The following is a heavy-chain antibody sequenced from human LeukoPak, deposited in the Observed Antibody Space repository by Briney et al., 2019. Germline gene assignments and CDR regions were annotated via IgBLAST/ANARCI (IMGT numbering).Heavy chain of an antibody. CDR2: IYGGGSV. V-gene: IGHV3-53*01. D-gene: IGHD1-26*01. J-gene: IGHJ3*02. CDR1: GGSIRNYY. Sequence: ETLSLTCTVPGGSIRNYYWSWVRQAPGKGLEWASIIYGGGSVFYADSVKGRFTISRDNSKNTLYLQMNSLRGEDTAVYYCARGGSYLSAFDIWSQGTMVTVSS. CDR3: ARGGSYLSAFDI.